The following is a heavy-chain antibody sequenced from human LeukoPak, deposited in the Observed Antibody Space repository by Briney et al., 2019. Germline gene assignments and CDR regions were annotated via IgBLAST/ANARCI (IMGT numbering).Heavy chain of an antibody. D-gene: IGHD3-16*01. J-gene: IGHJ4*02. CDR1: GGTFSSYA. CDR3: AREAGDHFDY. CDR2: IIPIFGTA. Sequence: SVKVSCKASGGTFSSYAISCVRQAPGQGLEWMGGIIPIFGTANYAQKFQGRVTITTDKSTSTAYIDQSTLRSENPALYYIAREAGDHFDYWGQGTLVTVSS. V-gene: IGHV1-69*05.